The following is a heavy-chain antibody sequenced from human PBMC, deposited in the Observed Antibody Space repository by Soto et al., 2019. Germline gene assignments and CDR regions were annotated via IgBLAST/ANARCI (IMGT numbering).Heavy chain of an antibody. J-gene: IGHJ4*02. CDR2: ISGSDGKT. CDR1: GFSFSSYA. CDR3: ARWCFLDY. V-gene: IGHV3-23*01. Sequence: EVQLLESGGGLVRPGGSLRLSCTASGFSFSSYALSWVRQAPGKGLEWVSTISGSDGKTYYADSVKGRFSISRDTSKTTLYLDMTSLRVEDTAVYYCARWCFLDYWGQGTRVTVS. D-gene: IGHD2-21*01.